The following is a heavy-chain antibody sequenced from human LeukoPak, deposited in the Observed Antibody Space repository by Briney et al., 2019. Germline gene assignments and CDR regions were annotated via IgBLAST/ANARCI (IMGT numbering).Heavy chain of an antibody. CDR2: ISSSSRYI. CDR1: GFTFSSYS. CDR3: ARVGNYDFWSGYGYMDV. D-gene: IGHD3-3*01. V-gene: IGHV3-21*01. J-gene: IGHJ6*03. Sequence: GGSLRLSCAASGFTFSSYSMDWVRQAPGKGLERVSSISSSSRYIYYADSVKGRFTISRDNAKNSQYLQMNSLRAEDTAVYYCARVGNYDFWSGYGYMDVWGKGTTVTVSS.